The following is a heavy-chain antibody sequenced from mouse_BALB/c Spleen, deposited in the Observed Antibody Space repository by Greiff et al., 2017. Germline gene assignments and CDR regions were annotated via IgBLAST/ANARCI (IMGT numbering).Heavy chain of an antibody. D-gene: IGHD2-4*01. J-gene: IGHJ3*01. CDR3: ARSMITTGGAGFAY. V-gene: IGHV1S81*02. CDR1: GYTFTSYW. Sequence: QVQLQQPGAELVKPGASVKLSCKASGYTFTSYWMHWVKQRPGQGLEWIGEINPSNGRTNYNEKFKSKATLTVDKSSSTAYMQLSSLTSEDSAVYYCARSMITTGGAGFAYWGQGTLVTVSA. CDR2: INPSNGRT.